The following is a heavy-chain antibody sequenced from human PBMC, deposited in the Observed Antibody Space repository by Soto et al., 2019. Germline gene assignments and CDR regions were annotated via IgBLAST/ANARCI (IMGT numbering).Heavy chain of an antibody. Sequence: ASVKVSCKAPGYTFTSYGISWVRQAPGQGLEWMGWISAYNGNTNYAQKLQGRVTMTTDTSTSTAYMELRSLRSDDTAVYYCARLSVVVAAMVWFDPWGQGTLVTVSS. CDR2: ISAYNGNT. V-gene: IGHV1-18*01. D-gene: IGHD2-15*01. J-gene: IGHJ5*02. CDR1: GYTFTSYG. CDR3: ARLSVVVAAMVWFDP.